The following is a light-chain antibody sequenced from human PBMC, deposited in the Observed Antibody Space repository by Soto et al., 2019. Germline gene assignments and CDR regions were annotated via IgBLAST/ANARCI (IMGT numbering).Light chain of an antibody. V-gene: IGKV1-27*01. J-gene: IGKJ1*01. Sequence: DIQMTQSPSSLSASVGDRVTITCRASQGISNYLAWYQQKPGKVPKLLIYAATTLQSGVPSRFIGSGSGTDFTLTISSLQPEDVATYYSQKYNSAPWTFGQGTKVEIK. CDR1: QGISNY. CDR2: AAT. CDR3: QKYNSAPWT.